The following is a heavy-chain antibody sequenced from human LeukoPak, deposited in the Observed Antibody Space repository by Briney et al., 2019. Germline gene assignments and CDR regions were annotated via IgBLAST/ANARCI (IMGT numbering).Heavy chain of an antibody. CDR3: ARGGAYGDYYNWFDP. V-gene: IGHV1-46*01. CDR1: GYTFTSYY. Sequence: ASVKVSCKASGYTFTSYYMHWVRQAPGQGLEWRGIINPSGGSTSYAQKFQGRVTITADKSTSTAYMELSSLRSEDTAVYYCARGGAYGDYYNWFDPWGQGTLVTVSS. CDR2: INPSGGST. J-gene: IGHJ5*02. D-gene: IGHD4-17*01.